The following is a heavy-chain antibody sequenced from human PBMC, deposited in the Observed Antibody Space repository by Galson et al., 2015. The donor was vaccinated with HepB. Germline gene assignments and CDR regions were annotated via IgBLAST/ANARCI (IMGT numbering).Heavy chain of an antibody. J-gene: IGHJ4*02. V-gene: IGHV2-70*11. CDR2: IDWDDDK. Sequence: PALVKPTQTLTLTCTFSGFSLSTSGMCVSWIRQPPGKALEWLARIDWDDDKYYSTSLKTRLTISKDTSKNQVVLTMTNMDPVDTATYYCARHMTTELRPYYFDYWGQGTLVTVSS. CDR3: ARHMTTELRPYYFDY. CDR1: GFSLSTSGMC. D-gene: IGHD4-17*01.